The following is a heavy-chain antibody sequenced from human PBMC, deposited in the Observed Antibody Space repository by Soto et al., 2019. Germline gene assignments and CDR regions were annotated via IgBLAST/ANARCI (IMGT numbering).Heavy chain of an antibody. CDR3: AKDVEGPPVLYNWFDT. D-gene: IGHD6-6*01. J-gene: IGHJ5*02. CDR2: INPNDGQT. V-gene: IGHV1-46*01. Sequence: ASVKVSCKASGYNLTNSYMHWVRQAPGHGLEWMGIINPNDGQTIYAQKFQGRVTMTRDPSSRTFYLELSGLTSQDTALYFCAKDVEGPPVLYNWFDTWGQGTQVTVSS. CDR1: GYNLTNSY.